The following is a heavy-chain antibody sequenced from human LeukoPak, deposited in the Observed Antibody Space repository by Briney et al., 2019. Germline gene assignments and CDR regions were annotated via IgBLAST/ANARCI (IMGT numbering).Heavy chain of an antibody. CDR1: GGSFSGYY. Sequence: PSETLSLTCAVYGGSFSGYYWSWIRQPPGKGLEWIWEINHSGSTNYNPSLKSRVTISIDTSKNQFPLKLSSVTAADTAVYYCARGGRAVADFDYWGQGTLVTVSS. CDR3: ARGGRAVADFDY. J-gene: IGHJ4*02. D-gene: IGHD6-19*01. V-gene: IGHV4-34*01. CDR2: INHSGST.